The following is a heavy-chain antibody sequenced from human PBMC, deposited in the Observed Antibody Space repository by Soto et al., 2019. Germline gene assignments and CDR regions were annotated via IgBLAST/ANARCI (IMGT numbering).Heavy chain of an antibody. J-gene: IGHJ6*02. CDR3: ASNYAYAEGYYWYGIDV. V-gene: IGHV3-74*01. CDR1: GFTFSRYW. D-gene: IGHD3-16*01. CDR2: ISSYGSDT. Sequence: PWGSLRLSCAASGFTFSRYWMHWVRQAPGKGLVWVSRISSYGSDTHYADSVKGRFTISRDNAKNTLYLQMNSLRADDTAVYYCASNYAYAEGYYWYGIDVWGQGTTVTVSS.